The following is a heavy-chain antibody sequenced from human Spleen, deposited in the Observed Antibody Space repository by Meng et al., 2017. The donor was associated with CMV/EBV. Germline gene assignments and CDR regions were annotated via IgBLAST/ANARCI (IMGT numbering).Heavy chain of an antibody. V-gene: IGHV4-4*07. CDR1: GGSISSYY. D-gene: IGHD2-15*01. Sequence: QVQLQESGPGLVKPSETRSLPCTVSGGSISSYYWSWIRQPAGKGLEWIGRIYTSGSTNYNPSLKSRVTMSVDTSKNQFSLKLSSVTAADTAVYYCAREKGRVVVAAYFDYWGQGTLVTVSS. CDR2: IYTSGST. J-gene: IGHJ4*02. CDR3: AREKGRVVVAAYFDY.